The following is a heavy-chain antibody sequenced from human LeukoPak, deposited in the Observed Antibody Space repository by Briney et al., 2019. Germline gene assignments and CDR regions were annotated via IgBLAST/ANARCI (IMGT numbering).Heavy chain of an antibody. CDR1: GFTFSSYG. J-gene: IGHJ4*02. V-gene: IGHV3-33*01. CDR3: ARDSSSGWYYFDY. Sequence: GGSLRLSCAASGFTFSSYGMHWVRQAPGKGLEWVAVIWYDGSNKYYADSVKGRFTISRDNSKNTLYLQMNSLRAEDTAVYYCARDSSSGWYYFDYWGQGTLVTVSS. CDR2: IWYDGSNK. D-gene: IGHD6-19*01.